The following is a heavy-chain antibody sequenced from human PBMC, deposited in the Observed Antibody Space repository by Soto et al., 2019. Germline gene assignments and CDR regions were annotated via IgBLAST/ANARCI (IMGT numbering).Heavy chain of an antibody. CDR1: GYTFTRYG. V-gene: IGHV1-18*01. Sequence: QVQLVQSGAEVKNPGASVKVSCKASGYTFTRYGIGWARQAPGQGLEWMGWINTNNGNTNYAQNVQGRGTLTTDTSTSTAYMELRSRRSNDTAIYYCAMVDVYVTPSPQDVWGQGTTVIVSS. CDR3: AMVDVYVTPSPQDV. CDR2: INTNNGNT. J-gene: IGHJ6*02. D-gene: IGHD3-16*01.